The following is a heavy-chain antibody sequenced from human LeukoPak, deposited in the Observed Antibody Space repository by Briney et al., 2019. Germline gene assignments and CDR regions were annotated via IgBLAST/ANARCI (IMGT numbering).Heavy chain of an antibody. J-gene: IGHJ4*02. D-gene: IGHD4/OR15-4a*01. CDR1: GYSISSGYY. V-gene: IGHV4-38-2*01. CDR3: ARLTTPFDY. Sequence: KPSETLSLTCAVSGYSISSGYYWGWIRQPPGKGLEWIGSIYPSGSTYYNPSLKSRVTISVDTSKNQFSLKLSSVTAADTAVYYCARLTTPFDYWGQGTLVTVSS. CDR2: IYPSGST.